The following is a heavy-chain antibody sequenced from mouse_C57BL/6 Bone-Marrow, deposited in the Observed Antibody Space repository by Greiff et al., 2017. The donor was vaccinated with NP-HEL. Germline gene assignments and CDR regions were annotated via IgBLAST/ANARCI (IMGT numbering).Heavy chain of an antibody. Sequence: EVQLHQSGPELVKPGASVKISCKASGYTFTDYYMNWVKQSHGKSLEWIGDINPNNGGTSYNQKFKGKATLTVDKSSSTAYMELRSLTSEDSAVYYCARFDPNYYGSSYVFDYWGQGTTLTVSS. CDR1: GYTFTDYY. J-gene: IGHJ2*01. CDR3: ARFDPNYYGSSYVFDY. V-gene: IGHV1-26*01. CDR2: INPNNGGT. D-gene: IGHD1-1*01.